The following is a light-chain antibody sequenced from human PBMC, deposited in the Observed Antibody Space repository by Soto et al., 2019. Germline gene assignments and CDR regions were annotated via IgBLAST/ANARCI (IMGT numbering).Light chain of an antibody. J-gene: IGKJ1*01. CDR3: QHYNSYSEA. Sequence: DIQMTQSPSSVSASVGDTVTITCRASQSISSYLSWYQQKPGKAPKLLINVASTLQSGVPSRFSGSGSGTDFTLAISSLQPDDFATYYCQHYNSYSEAFGQGTKVDIK. CDR2: VAS. CDR1: QSISSY. V-gene: IGKV1-39*01.